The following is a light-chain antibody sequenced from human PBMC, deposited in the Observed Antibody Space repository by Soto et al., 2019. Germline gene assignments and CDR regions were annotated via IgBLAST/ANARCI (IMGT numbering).Light chain of an antibody. Sequence: EIVLTQSPGTLSLSPGERATLSCRSSQSFNSIYLAWYQQKPGQAPRLLIYDTSIRATGVPARFSGSRSGAEFTLTISSLQSEDFAVYYCQHYVTWPLTFGGGTKVDIK. J-gene: IGKJ4*01. CDR1: QSFNSIY. V-gene: IGKV3-15*01. CDR2: DTS. CDR3: QHYVTWPLT.